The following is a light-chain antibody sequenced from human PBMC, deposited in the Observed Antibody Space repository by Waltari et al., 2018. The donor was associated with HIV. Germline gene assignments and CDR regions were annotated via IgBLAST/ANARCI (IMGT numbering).Light chain of an antibody. J-gene: IGKJ1*01. CDR1: QTISSNY. Sequence: EIVLTQSPGTLSLSPGERATLSCRASQTISSNYLAWYQQKPGRAPRLLIYGASSRATDIPDRFSGSGSVTDFTLTISRLEPEDFAVFYCQHYGSSLWTFGQGTKVEIK. CDR2: GAS. V-gene: IGKV3-20*01. CDR3: QHYGSSLWT.